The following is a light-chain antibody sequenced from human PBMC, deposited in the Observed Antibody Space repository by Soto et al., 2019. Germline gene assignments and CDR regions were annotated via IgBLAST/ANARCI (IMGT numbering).Light chain of an antibody. CDR3: QQYGSTLIT. J-gene: IGKJ5*01. CDR1: QSVSSSY. V-gene: IGKV3-20*01. Sequence: SPGTLSLSPGERATLSCSASQSVSSSYLAWYQQKPGQAPRLLIYAASSRATGIPDRFSGSGSETDFTLTISRLEPEDIAAYYCQQYGSTLITFGQRTRLEIK. CDR2: AAS.